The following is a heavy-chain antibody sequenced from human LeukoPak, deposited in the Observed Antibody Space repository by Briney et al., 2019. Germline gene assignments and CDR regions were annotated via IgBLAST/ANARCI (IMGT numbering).Heavy chain of an antibody. J-gene: IGHJ4*02. V-gene: IGHV3-23*01. CDR2: ISGSGGST. CDR1: GFTFSSYA. Sequence: GGSLRLSCAASGFTFSSYAMSWVRQAPGKGLEWVSAISGSGGSTYYADSVKGRFTISRDNSKNTLYLQMNSLRAEDTAVYYCAKTTIVVVAPTYFDYWGQGTLVTASS. D-gene: IGHD2-15*01. CDR3: AKTTIVVVAPTYFDY.